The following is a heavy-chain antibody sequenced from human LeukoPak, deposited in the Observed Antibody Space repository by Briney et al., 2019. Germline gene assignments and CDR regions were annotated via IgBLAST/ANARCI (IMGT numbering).Heavy chain of an antibody. Sequence: GGSLRLSCAASGFTVSSNYMSWDRQAPGKGLEWVSVIYSGGSTYYADSVKGRFTISRDNSKNTLYLQMNSLRAEDTAVYYCARDQTTSDAFDIWGQGTMVTVSS. J-gene: IGHJ3*02. CDR3: ARDQTTSDAFDI. V-gene: IGHV3-66*01. CDR1: GFTVSSNY. D-gene: IGHD4-17*01. CDR2: IYSGGST.